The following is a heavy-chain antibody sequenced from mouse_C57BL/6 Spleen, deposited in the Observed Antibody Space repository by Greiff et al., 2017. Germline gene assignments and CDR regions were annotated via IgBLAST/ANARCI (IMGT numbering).Heavy chain of an antibody. D-gene: IGHD4-1*01. V-gene: IGHV5-4*01. Sequence: EVNVVESGGGLVKPGGSLKLSCAASGFTFSSYAMSWVRQTPEKRLEWVATISDGGSYTYYPDNVKGRFTISRDNAKNNLYLQMSHLKSEDTAMYYCARDQGSHWDGAWFAYWGQGTLVTVSA. J-gene: IGHJ3*01. CDR2: ISDGGSYT. CDR3: ARDQGSHWDGAWFAY. CDR1: GFTFSSYA.